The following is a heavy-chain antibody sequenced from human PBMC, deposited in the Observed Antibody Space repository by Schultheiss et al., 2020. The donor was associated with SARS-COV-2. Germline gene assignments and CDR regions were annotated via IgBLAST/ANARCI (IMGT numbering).Heavy chain of an antibody. V-gene: IGHV4-39*01. CDR3: AKYESGTMEDY. CDR2: IYYNGNT. D-gene: IGHD1-7*01. J-gene: IGHJ4*02. Sequence: SQTLSLTCAVSGGSISSSNWWSWVRQPPGKGLEWIGSIYYNGNTFYNPSLKSRVSMSVVSSKNQFSLRLTSVTAADTAMYYCAKYESGTMEDYWGQGILVTVAS. CDR1: GGSISSSNW.